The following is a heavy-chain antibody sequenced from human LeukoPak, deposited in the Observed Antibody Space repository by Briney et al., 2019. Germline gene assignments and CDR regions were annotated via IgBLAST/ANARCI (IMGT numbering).Heavy chain of an antibody. D-gene: IGHD1-14*01. Sequence: PGGSLRLSCAASGFSLCNYVLHWVRQAPGKGLEWVAALLYDGNTKHYADSVKGRFTISRDISKNTFYLQMNSLTAEDTAVYYCARDNRPVIQYYYMDVWGKGTTVAVSS. CDR2: LLYDGNTK. J-gene: IGHJ6*03. CDR1: GFSLCNYV. V-gene: IGHV3-33*01. CDR3: ARDNRPVIQYYYMDV.